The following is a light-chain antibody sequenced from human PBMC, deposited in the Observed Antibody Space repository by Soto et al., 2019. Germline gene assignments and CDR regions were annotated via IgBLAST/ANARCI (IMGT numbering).Light chain of an antibody. CDR2: SNN. V-gene: IGLV1-44*01. CDR1: SSNIGSNT. J-gene: IGLJ1*01. Sequence: QSLLTQPPPASGTPGQRVTLSCSGSSSNIGSNTVNWYQQLPGTAPKLLIYSNNQRPSGVPDRFSGSKSGTSASLAISGLQSEDEADYYCAAWDDSLNGFYVFGTGTKVTV. CDR3: AAWDDSLNGFYV.